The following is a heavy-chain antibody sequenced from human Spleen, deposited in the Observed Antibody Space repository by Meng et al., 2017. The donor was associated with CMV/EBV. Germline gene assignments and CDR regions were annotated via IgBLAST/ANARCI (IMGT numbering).Heavy chain of an antibody. D-gene: IGHD2-21*01. V-gene: IGHV3-7*01. Sequence: GESLKISCAASGFTFSTYWMSWVRQAPGKGLEWVANIKQDGSEKYYADSVKGRFTISRDNAKNSLYLQMNSLRAEGTAVYYCAGGEGPATDYWGQGTLVTVSS. CDR1: GFTFSTYW. J-gene: IGHJ4*02. CDR3: AGGEGPATDY. CDR2: IKQDGSEK.